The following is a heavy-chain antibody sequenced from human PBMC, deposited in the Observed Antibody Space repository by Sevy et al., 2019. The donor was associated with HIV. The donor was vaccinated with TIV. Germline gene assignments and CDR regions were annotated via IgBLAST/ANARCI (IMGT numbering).Heavy chain of an antibody. J-gene: IGHJ4*02. Sequence: GGSLRLSCAASGFTFSNAWMNWVRQAPGKGLEWVGRIRSKSDGETTDDAAPVKGRFTISRDESKNTLYLQMNNLKTEDTAVYYCNTERFRYCSGGTCLSSDFWGQGTLVTVSS. CDR3: NTERFRYCSGGTCLSSDF. V-gene: IGHV3-15*01. D-gene: IGHD2-15*01. CDR1: GFTFSNAW. CDR2: IRSKSDGETT.